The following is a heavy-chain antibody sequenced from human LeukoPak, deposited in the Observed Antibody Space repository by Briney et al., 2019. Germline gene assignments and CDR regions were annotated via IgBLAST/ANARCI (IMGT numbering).Heavy chain of an antibody. CDR3: VKPAHARGGPWFDP. D-gene: IGHD1-14*01. Sequence: ASVKVPCKVSGYTLTELSMHWVRQAPGKGLEWMGGFDPEDGETIYAQKFQGRVTMTEDTSTDTAYMELSSLRSEDTAVYYCVKPAHARGGPWFDPWGQGTLVTVSS. J-gene: IGHJ5*02. CDR1: GYTLTELS. V-gene: IGHV1-24*01. CDR2: FDPEDGET.